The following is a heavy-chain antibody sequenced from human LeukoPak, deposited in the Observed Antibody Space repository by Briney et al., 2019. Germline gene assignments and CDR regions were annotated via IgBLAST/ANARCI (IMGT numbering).Heavy chain of an antibody. CDR3: ARDRRYLYYGMEV. V-gene: IGHV3-66*01. J-gene: IGHJ6*02. CDR2: IYSGDRT. CDR1: GFSVSDIY. Sequence: GGSLRLSCVASGFSVSDIYMNWVRQAPGKGLEWLSVIYSGDRTYYTDSVKDRFTISRDISKNTVYLQMNNLRAEDTAVYYCARDRRYLYYGMEVWGQGTTVTVSS. D-gene: IGHD3-10*01.